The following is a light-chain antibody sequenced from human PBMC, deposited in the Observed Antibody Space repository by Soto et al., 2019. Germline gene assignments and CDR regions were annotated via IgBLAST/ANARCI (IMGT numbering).Light chain of an antibody. J-gene: IGKJ4*01. CDR2: DAS. CDR1: QSVSSY. V-gene: IGKV3-11*01. CDR3: QQRSNWPGT. Sequence: EIGLTQSQATLSLSPGDRATLSCRALQSVSSYLAWYQQKPGQAPRLLIYDASNRATGIPARFSGSGSGTDFTLTISSLEPEDFAVYYCQQRSNWPGTFGGGTQVEIK.